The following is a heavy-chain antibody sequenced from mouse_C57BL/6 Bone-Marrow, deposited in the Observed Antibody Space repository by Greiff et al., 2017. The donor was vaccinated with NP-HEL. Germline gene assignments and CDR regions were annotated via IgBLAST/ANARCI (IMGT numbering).Heavy chain of an antibody. D-gene: IGHD1-1*01. J-gene: IGHJ2*01. Sequence: VKLMESGAELVRPGASVTLSCKASGYTFTDYEMHWVKQTPVHGLEWIGAIDPETGGTAYNQKFKGKAILTADKSSSTAYMELRSLTSEDSAVYYCTDDFGITTVVAFDYWGQGTTLTVSS. CDR3: TDDFGITTVVAFDY. CDR1: GYTFTDYE. V-gene: IGHV1-15*01. CDR2: IDPETGGT.